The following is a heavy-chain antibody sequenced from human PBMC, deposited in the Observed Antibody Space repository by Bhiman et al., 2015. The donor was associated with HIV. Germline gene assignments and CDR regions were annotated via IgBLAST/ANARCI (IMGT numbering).Heavy chain of an antibody. CDR3: ARGYTYSNRLLGFDY. J-gene: IGHJ4*02. Sequence: EVQLVESGGGLVQPGGSLRLSCAASGFTFSTYNMNWVRQAPGKGLEWVSLISSTSTNIFYADSVKGRFAVSRDNAKNSLYLQMNSLRAEDTAVYYCARGYTYSNRLLGFDYWGQGILVTVSS. CDR2: ISSTSTNI. CDR1: GFTFSTYN. V-gene: IGHV3-48*04. D-gene: IGHD5-18*01.